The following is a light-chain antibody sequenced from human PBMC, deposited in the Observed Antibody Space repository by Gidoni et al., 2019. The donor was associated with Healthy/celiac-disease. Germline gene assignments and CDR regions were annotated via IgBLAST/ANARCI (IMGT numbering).Light chain of an antibody. CDR2: AAS. V-gene: IGKV1-9*01. J-gene: IGKJ5*01. CDR3: QQLNSYPPT. Sequence: DIQLTQSPSLLSASVGDRVTITCRASQGISSYLAWYQQKPGKAPKLLIYAASTLQSGVPSRFSGGGSGTEFTLTISSLQPEDFATYYCQQLNSYPPTFXQXTRLEIK. CDR1: QGISSY.